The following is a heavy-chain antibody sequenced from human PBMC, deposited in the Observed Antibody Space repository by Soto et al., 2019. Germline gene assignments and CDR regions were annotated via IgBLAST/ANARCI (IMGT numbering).Heavy chain of an antibody. CDR3: ARGTYYYDSSGPNYYFDY. J-gene: IGHJ4*02. V-gene: IGHV1-69*02. CDR1: GGTFSSYT. CDR2: IIPILGIA. D-gene: IGHD3-22*01. Sequence: SVKVSCKASGGTFSSYTISWVRQAPGQGLEWMGRIIPILGIANYAQKFQGRVTITADKSTSTAYMELSSLRSEDTAVYYCARGTYYYDSSGPNYYFDYWGQGTLVTVSS.